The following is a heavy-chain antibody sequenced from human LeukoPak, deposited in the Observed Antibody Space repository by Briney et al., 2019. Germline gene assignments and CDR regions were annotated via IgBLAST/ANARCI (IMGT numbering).Heavy chain of an antibody. J-gene: IGHJ4*02. D-gene: IGHD2-2*01. CDR2: IWYDGSNK. CDR1: GFTFSSYG. CDR3: AKSSAARPGY. V-gene: IGHV3-33*06. Sequence: GGSLRLSCAASGFTFSSYGMHWVRQAPGKGLEWVAVIWYDGSNKYYADSVKGRFTISRDNSKNTLYLQMNSLRAEDTAVYYCAKSSAARPGYGGQETLVTVSS.